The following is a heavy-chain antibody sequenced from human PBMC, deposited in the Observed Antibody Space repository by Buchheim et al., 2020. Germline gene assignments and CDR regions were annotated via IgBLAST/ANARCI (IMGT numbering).Heavy chain of an antibody. CDR3: AARSDY. V-gene: IGHV3-33*08. CDR2: LSSDGSNT. Sequence: QEQLVESGGGVVQPGTSLRLACAASGFPFWAYGMHWVRQAPGKGLEWVAGLSSDGSNTYHADSVKGRFTISRDNSKNTLHLQMSSLRAEDTAIYYCAARSDYWGQGTL. J-gene: IGHJ4*02. CDR1: GFPFWAYG.